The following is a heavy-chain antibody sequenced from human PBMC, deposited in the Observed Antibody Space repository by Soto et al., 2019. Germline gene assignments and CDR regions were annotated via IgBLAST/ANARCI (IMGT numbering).Heavy chain of an antibody. D-gene: IGHD4-17*01. Sequence: PGGSLRLSCAASGFTFSTYGMHWVRQAPGKGLEWVAGISHDGRNEYYADSVKGRFTISRDRPKNTLFLQMNSLRVEDTAVYCCAKDLSATTSYFDYWGQGTLVTVSS. CDR1: GFTFSTYG. J-gene: IGHJ4*02. V-gene: IGHV3-30*18. CDR3: AKDLSATTSYFDY. CDR2: ISHDGRNE.